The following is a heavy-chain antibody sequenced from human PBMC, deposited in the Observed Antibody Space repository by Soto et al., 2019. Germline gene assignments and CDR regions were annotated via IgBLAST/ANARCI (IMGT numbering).Heavy chain of an antibody. CDR2: ISGSGGST. Sequence: GGSLRLSCAASGFTFSSYAMSWVRQAPGKGLEWVSAISGSGGSTYYADSVKGRFTISRDNSKNTLYLQMNSLRAEDTAVYYCAKAVAAPTELPPPVDYWGQGTLVTVSS. J-gene: IGHJ4*02. V-gene: IGHV3-23*01. CDR1: GFTFSSYA. CDR3: AKAVAAPTELPPPVDY. D-gene: IGHD2-15*01.